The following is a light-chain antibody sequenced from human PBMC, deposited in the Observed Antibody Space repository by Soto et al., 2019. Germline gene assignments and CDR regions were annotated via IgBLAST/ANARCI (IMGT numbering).Light chain of an antibody. CDR3: QQHINWPLT. CDR2: EAS. J-gene: IGKJ4*01. V-gene: IGKV3-11*01. CDR1: QTVSRS. Sequence: EIVMTQSPATLSVSPGEGVTLSCRASQTVSRSLAWYQQKPGQAPRLLIYEASNRATGIPARFSGSGSGADFTLTISSLEPEDFALYYCQQHINWPLTFGGGTKVDIK.